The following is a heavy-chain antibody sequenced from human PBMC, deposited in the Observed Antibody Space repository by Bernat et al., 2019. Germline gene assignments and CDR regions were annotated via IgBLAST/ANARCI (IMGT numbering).Heavy chain of an antibody. V-gene: IGHV3-74*01. CDR3: ARDGDFDFWSGYRYYYMDV. J-gene: IGHJ6*03. Sequence: EVQLVESGGGLVQPGGSLRLSCAASGFTFSSYWMHWVRQAPGKGLVWVSRINSDGSSTSYADSVKGRFTISRDNAKNSLYLQMNSLRAEDTAVYYCARDGDFDFWSGYRYYYMDVWGKGTTVTVSS. CDR2: INSDGSST. D-gene: IGHD3-3*01. CDR1: GFTFSSYW.